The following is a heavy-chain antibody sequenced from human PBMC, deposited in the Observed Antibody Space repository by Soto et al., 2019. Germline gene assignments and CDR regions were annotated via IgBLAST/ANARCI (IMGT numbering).Heavy chain of an antibody. CDR3: ARDDYDFWSGYSIDY. J-gene: IGHJ4*02. CDR2: IKQDGSEK. CDR1: GFTFSSYW. V-gene: IGHV3-7*01. Sequence: GGSLRLSCAASGFTFSSYWMSWVRQAPGKGLEWVANIKQDGSEKYYVDSVKGRFTISRDNAKNSLYLQMNSLRAEDTAVYYCARDDYDFWSGYSIDYWGQGTLVTVSS. D-gene: IGHD3-3*01.